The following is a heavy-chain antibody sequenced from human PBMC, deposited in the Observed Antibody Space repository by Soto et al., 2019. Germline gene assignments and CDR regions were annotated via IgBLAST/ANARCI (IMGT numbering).Heavy chain of an antibody. CDR2: IKWDASEK. J-gene: IGHJ4*01. CDR1: GFAFFSYG. D-gene: IGHD3-10*01. V-gene: IGHV3-7*01. CDR3: ARDSGYGSRASVNHCLDN. Sequence: CLGLSCAASGFAFFSYGVVFCRHSPWKGREWLATIKWDASEKKYVDSVKGRLTTSRDNAKNALYLQMDSLRAEDTAVYYCARDSGYGSRASVNHCLDNWGQGTLVTVSS.